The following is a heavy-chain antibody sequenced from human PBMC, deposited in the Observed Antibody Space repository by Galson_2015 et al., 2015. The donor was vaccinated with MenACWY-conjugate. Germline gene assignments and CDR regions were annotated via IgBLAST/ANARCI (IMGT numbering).Heavy chain of an antibody. V-gene: IGHV5-51*01. CDR2: ISPGDSNT. CDR1: GYNFITYW. J-gene: IGHJ6*02. D-gene: IGHD1-26*01. Sequence: QSGAEVKKPGESLKISCKGSGYNFITYWIAWVRQLPGKGLEWMGLISPGDSNTRYSPAFHGQVTISADKSISTAYLQLHSLRASDTAMYYCARHPPGGRGMDVWGQGTTVTVSS. CDR3: ARHPPGGRGMDV.